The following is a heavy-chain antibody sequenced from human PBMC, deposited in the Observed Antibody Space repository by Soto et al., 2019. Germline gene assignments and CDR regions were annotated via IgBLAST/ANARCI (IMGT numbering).Heavy chain of an antibody. CDR3: ERDPQIFDH. Sequence: ASVKVSCKASGYTFTSYGISLVRQAPVQVLELIVWIIAYNFNTKYSQKFQGRFTITTYTSTITSYMELRSLRSDDTDVYYCERDPQIFDHWGQGTLVTVSS. V-gene: IGHV1-18*04. J-gene: IGHJ4*02. CDR2: IIAYNFNT. CDR1: GYTFTSYG.